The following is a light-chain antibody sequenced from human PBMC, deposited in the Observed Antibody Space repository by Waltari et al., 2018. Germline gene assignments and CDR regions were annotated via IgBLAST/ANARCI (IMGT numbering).Light chain of an antibody. CDR1: QSVLYSSNNNNY. J-gene: IGKJ2*01. V-gene: IGKV4-1*01. CDR2: WAS. CDR3: QQCFSTPYT. Sequence: DIVLTQSPDSLAVSLGERATINCKSSQSVLYSSNNNNYLAWYQQKPGQPPKLLIYWASTLEAGVPDRFSGSGSGTDFTLTISSLQAEDVAVYYCQQCFSTPYTFGQGTKLEIK.